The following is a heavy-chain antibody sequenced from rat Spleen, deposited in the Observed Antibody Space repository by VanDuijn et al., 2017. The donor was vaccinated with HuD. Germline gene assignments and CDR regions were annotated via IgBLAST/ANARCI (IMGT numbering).Heavy chain of an antibody. CDR1: GFTFSNYY. Sequence: EVQLVESGGGLVQPGRSMKLSCAALGFTFSNYYMAWVRQAPTKGLQWVATISYDGGTTYYRYSVKGRFTISRDNTKITLFLQMNSLRSEDTATYYCAVSGFGYWGQGVMVTVSS. J-gene: IGHJ2*01. CDR3: AVSGFGY. D-gene: IGHD4-4*01. CDR2: ISYDGGTT. V-gene: IGHV5-25*01.